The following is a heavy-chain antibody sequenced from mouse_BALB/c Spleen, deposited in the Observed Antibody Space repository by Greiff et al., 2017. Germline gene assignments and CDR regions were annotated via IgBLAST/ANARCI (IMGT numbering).Heavy chain of an antibody. CDR2: IRNKANGYTT. CDR1: GFTFTDYY. CDR3: ARDGNFDV. Sequence: EVKLVESGGGLVQPGGSLRLSCATSGFTFTDYYMSWVRQPPGKALEWLGFIRNKANGYTTEYSASVKGRFTISRDNSQSILYLQMNTLRAEDSATCYCARDGNFDVWGAGTTVTVSS. V-gene: IGHV7-3*02. J-gene: IGHJ1*01.